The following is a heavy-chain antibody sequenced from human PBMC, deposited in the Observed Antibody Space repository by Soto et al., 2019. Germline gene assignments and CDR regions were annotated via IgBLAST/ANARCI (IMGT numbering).Heavy chain of an antibody. Sequence: GESLKISCNVSGYRFSTFWISWVRQMPEKGVEWMGRLDPADSCTNYSASFQGHVSISVDKSVNTAYLHWSTLKASHTAIYYCARHLYDNRNYLDALDVWGQGTMVTVSS. CDR1: GYRFSTFW. J-gene: IGHJ3*01. CDR3: ARHLYDNRNYLDALDV. D-gene: IGHD3-22*01. CDR2: LDPADSCT. V-gene: IGHV5-10-1*01.